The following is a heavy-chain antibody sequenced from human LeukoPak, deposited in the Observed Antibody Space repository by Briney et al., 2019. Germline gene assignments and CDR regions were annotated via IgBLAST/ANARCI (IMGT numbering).Heavy chain of an antibody. CDR1: GDTFTSYY. J-gene: IGHJ5*02. D-gene: IGHD2-2*01. CDR2: INPSGGST. V-gene: IGHV1-46*01. Sequence: SEKVSCKASGDTFTSYYMHWVRQAPGQGLEWMGIINPSGGSTSYAQKFQGRVTMTRDTSTSTVYMELSSLRSADTAVYYCAIGYCSSTSCYGRFWSDPWGQGTLVTVSS. CDR3: AIGYCSSTSCYGRFWSDP.